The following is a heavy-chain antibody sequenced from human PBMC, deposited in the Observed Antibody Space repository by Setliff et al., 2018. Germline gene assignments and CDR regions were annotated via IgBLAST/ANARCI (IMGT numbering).Heavy chain of an antibody. Sequence: PSETLSLTCTVPGYSISSGYYWGWIRQPPGKGLEWIGTMYHSGSTYYNPSLKSRVAISVDTSKNQFSLKLSSVTAADTAVYHCARDLNRGSFDFWGQGTLVTVSS. CDR2: MYHSGST. CDR3: ARDLNRGSFDF. J-gene: IGHJ4*02. V-gene: IGHV4-38-2*02. D-gene: IGHD3-16*01. CDR1: GYSISSGYY.